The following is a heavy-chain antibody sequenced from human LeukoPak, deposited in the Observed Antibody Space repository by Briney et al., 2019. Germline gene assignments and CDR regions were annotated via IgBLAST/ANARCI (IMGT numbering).Heavy chain of an antibody. CDR3: ARDGAGTFDH. V-gene: IGHV4-59*01. J-gene: IGHJ4*02. D-gene: IGHD3-10*01. Sequence: SETLSLTCTVSGGSISSYYWSWIRQPPGKGLEWIGYIYYSGSTNYNPSLKSRVTISVDTPKNQFSLKVRSVTAADTAMYFCARDGAGTFDHWGQGTLVTVSS. CDR1: GGSISSYY. CDR2: IYYSGST.